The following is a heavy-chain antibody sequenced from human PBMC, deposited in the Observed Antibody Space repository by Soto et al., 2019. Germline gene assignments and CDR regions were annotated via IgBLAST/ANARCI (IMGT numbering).Heavy chain of an antibody. CDR1: GGTFSSHA. J-gene: IGHJ6*02. CDR2: IIPFFKAA. V-gene: IGHV1-69*13. Sequence: SVKVSCKASGGTFSSHAISWVRQAPGQGLEWMGGIIPFFKAAKYAQKFQGRVTITADDSTSTAYMDLYSLRSEDTAVYYCARDVPLNYYDGTFSYYAMDVWGQGTTVTVSS. CDR3: ARDVPLNYYDGTFSYYAMDV. D-gene: IGHD3-16*01.